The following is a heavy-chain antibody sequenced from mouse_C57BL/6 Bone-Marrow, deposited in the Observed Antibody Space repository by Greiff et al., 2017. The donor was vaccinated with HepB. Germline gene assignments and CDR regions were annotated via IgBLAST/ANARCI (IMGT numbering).Heavy chain of an antibody. CDR1: GFTFTDYY. D-gene: IGHD1-1*01. CDR2: IRNKANGYTT. J-gene: IGHJ4*01. CDR3: ARYYGSSYDYAMDY. V-gene: IGHV7-3*01. Sequence: EVKLVESGGGLVQPGGSLSLSCAASGFTFTDYYMSWVRQPPGKALEWLGFIRNKANGYTTEYSASVKGRFTISRDNSQSILYLQMNALRAEDSATYYCARYYGSSYDYAMDYWGQGTSVTVSS.